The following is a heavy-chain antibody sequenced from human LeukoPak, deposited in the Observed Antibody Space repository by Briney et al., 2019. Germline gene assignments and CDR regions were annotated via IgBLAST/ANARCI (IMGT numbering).Heavy chain of an antibody. Sequence: SETLSLTCTVSGGSISSSSYYWGWIRQPPGKGLEWIGSIYYSGSTYYNPSLKSRVTISVDTSKNQFSLQLNSVTPEDTAVYYCARGSSQIYYYDSSGYSHAFDYWGQGTLVTVSS. CDR1: GGSISSSSYY. J-gene: IGHJ4*02. V-gene: IGHV4-39*01. D-gene: IGHD3-22*01. CDR3: ARGSSQIYYYDSSGYSHAFDY. CDR2: IYYSGST.